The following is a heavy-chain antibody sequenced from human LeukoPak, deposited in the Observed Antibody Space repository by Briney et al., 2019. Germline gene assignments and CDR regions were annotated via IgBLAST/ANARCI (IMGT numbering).Heavy chain of an antibody. CDR1: GYSFTSYW. V-gene: IGHV5-10-1*01. D-gene: IGHD2-15*01. CDR3: ASPLSGLRGYGMDV. J-gene: IGHJ6*04. Sequence: GGSLEISCKGSGYSFTSYWISWGRQMPGKGVEWMGRIEPSDSYTNYSPSFQGHVTISADKSISTAYLQWSSLKASDTAMYYCASPLSGLRGYGMDVWGKGTTVTVSS. CDR2: IEPSDSYT.